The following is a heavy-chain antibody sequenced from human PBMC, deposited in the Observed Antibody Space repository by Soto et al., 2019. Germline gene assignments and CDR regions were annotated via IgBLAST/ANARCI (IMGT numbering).Heavy chain of an antibody. J-gene: IGHJ5*02. D-gene: IGHD6-13*01. V-gene: IGHV1-8*02. CDR1: GYTFINYD. CDR2: MNPGSGKT. CDR3: ARMASAGTLNWFDP. Sequence: ASVKVSCKASGYTFINYDISWVRQATGQGLEWMGWMNPGSGKTGYANKFQGRVTMTRDASTSTAHLELSSLTSEDTAVYYCARMASAGTLNWFDPWGQGTLVTVSS.